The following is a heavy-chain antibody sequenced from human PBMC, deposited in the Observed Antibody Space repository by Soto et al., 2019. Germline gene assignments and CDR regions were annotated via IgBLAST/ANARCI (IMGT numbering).Heavy chain of an antibody. CDR1: GYTFTNYG. CDR3: AIERQYEPLLY. Sequence: QVQLVQSGVEVKKPGASVKVSCQASGYTFTNYGITWLRQAPGQGLEWMGWVSAYNRNTNYAQRFQDRVTMTTDTSTRTAYMELRNLKSDDTAIYFCAIERQYEPLLYWGQGTLVTVSS. CDR2: VSAYNRNT. V-gene: IGHV1-18*01. J-gene: IGHJ4*02. D-gene: IGHD2-2*01.